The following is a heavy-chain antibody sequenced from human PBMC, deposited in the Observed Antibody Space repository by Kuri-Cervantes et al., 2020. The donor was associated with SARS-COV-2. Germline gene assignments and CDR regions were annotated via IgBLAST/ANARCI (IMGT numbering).Heavy chain of an antibody. Sequence: ASVKVSCKASGGTFSSYAISWVRQAPGQGLEWMGGFDPEDGETIYAQKFQGRVTMTRNTSISTAYMELSSLRSEDTAVYYCAREHPPNLGYGYYYGMDVWGQGTTVTVSS. J-gene: IGHJ6*01. CDR3: AREHPPNLGYGYYYGMDV. CDR2: FDPEDGET. D-gene: IGHD7-27*01. V-gene: IGHV1-8*02. CDR1: GGTFSSYA.